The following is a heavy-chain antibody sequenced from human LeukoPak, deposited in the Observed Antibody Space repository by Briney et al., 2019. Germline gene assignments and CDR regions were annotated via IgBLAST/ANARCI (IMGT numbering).Heavy chain of an antibody. Sequence: PGGSLRLSCAASGFTVSSNYMSWVRQAPGKGLEWVSGIYSGGSTYYADSVKGRFTISRENSKNTLYLQMNSLRAEDTAVYYCARDGYSSSSGSNYYYYGMDVWGQGTTVTVFS. CDR2: IYSGGST. V-gene: IGHV3-66*01. J-gene: IGHJ6*02. CDR1: GFTVSSNY. D-gene: IGHD6-6*01. CDR3: ARDGYSSSSGSNYYYYGMDV.